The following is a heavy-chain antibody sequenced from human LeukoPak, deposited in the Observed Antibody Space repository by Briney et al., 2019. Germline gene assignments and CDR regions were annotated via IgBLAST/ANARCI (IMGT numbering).Heavy chain of an antibody. CDR1: GGSFSDYY. CDR3: ARHGVVVDY. J-gene: IGHJ4*02. CDR2: INHSGST. V-gene: IGHV4-34*01. Sequence: SETLSLTCAVYGGSFSDYYWSWIRQPPGKGLEWIGEINHSGSTNYNPSLKSRVTTSVDTSKNQFSLKLSSVTAADTAVYYCARHGVVVDYWGQGTLVTVSS. D-gene: IGHD2-2*01.